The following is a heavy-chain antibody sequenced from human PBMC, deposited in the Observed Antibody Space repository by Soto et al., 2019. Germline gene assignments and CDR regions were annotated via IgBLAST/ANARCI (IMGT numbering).Heavy chain of an antibody. Sequence: SQTLSLTCVISGDSVSSNSAAWNWIRQSPSRGLEWLGRTYYRSKWYNDYAVSVKSRITINPDTSKNQFSLQLNSVTPEDTAVYYWARGSLLRVLGWLFGYWGQGTLVTVSS. CDR2: TYYRSKWYN. CDR3: ARGSLLRVLGWLFGY. CDR1: GDSVSSNSAA. D-gene: IGHD3-3*01. J-gene: IGHJ4*02. V-gene: IGHV6-1*01.